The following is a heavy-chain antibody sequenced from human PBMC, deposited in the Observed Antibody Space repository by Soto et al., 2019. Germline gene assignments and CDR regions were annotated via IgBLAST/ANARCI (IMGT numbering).Heavy chain of an antibody. V-gene: IGHV1-69*01. Sequence: QVQLVQSGAEVKKPGSSVKVSCKASGGTFSSYAISWVRQAPGQGLEWMGGIIPIFGTANYAQKFQGRVTITADESTSTAYMELSSLRSEDTAVYYCARDPRTSHFPSIYYYGMDVWGQGTTVIVSS. D-gene: IGHD2-2*01. CDR2: IIPIFGTA. CDR1: GGTFSSYA. CDR3: ARDPRTSHFPSIYYYGMDV. J-gene: IGHJ6*02.